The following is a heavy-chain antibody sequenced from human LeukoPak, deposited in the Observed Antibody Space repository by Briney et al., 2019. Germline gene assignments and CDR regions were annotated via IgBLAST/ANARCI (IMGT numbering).Heavy chain of an antibody. CDR1: GFTFSSYW. D-gene: IGHD3-10*01. CDR2: IKPDGTEK. CDR3: SISMDQGIIPIYNYATDV. V-gene: IGHV3-7*05. J-gene: IGHJ6*02. Sequence: GGSLRLSCAASGFTFSSYWMSWVRQAPGKGLEWVANIKPDGTEKYYVDSMRGRFTISRDNAKSSLYLQMNSLRAEDTAVYYCSISMDQGIIPIYNYATDVWGQGTTVTVSS.